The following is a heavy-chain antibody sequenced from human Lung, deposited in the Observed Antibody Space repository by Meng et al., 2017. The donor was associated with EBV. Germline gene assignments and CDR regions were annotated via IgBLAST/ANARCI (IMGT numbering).Heavy chain of an antibody. CDR1: GGSTSSSNW. CDR3: ARGKLSGYRYFDY. Sequence: LPESGPGLVKPSGTLSLPCAVSGGSTSSSNWWSWVRQPPGKGLEWIGEIYHSGSTNYNPSLKSRVTISVDKSKNQFSLKLSSVTAADTAVYYCARGKLSGYRYFDYWGQGTLVTVSS. CDR2: IYHSGST. D-gene: IGHD3-3*01. V-gene: IGHV4-4*02. J-gene: IGHJ4*02.